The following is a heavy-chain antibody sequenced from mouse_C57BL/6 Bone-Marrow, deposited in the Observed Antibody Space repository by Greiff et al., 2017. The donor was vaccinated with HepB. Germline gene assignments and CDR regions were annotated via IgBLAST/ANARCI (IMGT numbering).Heavy chain of an antibody. J-gene: IGHJ2*01. CDR3: TTTVVAPTFYFDY. CDR2: IDPENGDT. D-gene: IGHD1-1*01. CDR1: GFNIKDDY. V-gene: IGHV14-4*01. Sequence: VQLQQSGAELVRPGASVKLSCTASGFNIKDDYMHWVKQRPEQGLEWIGWIDPENGDTEYASKFQGKATITADTSSNTAYLQLSSLTSEDTAVYYCTTTVVAPTFYFDYWSQGTTLTVSS.